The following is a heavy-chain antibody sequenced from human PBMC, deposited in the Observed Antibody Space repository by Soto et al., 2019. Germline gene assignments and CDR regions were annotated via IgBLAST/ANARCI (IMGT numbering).Heavy chain of an antibody. D-gene: IGHD1-26*01. CDR2: INALNGET. V-gene: IGHV1-18*04. CDR1: SHLFSLYL. J-gene: IGHJ5*02. CDR3: ERLISGTYSDWFDP. Sequence: VKFSCKASSHLFSLYLVTLVRHSLGQGLEWMGWINALNGETHYAQNFQDRVTMTTDTSTNTAYMDLRSLRSDDTAFYYFERLISGTYSDWFDPWGQGTLVPVSS.